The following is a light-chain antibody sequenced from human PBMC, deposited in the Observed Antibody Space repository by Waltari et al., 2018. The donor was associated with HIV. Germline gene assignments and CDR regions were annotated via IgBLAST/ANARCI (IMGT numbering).Light chain of an antibody. J-gene: IGKJ1*01. CDR3: QQYNNWPPWT. V-gene: IGKV3-15*01. CDR2: GAS. Sequence: EIVMTQPPATLSVSQGERATLSCRASQSVSSNLAWYQQKPGQAPRLLIYGASTRATGIPARFSGSGSGTEFTLTISSLQSEDFAVYYCQQYNNWPPWTFGQGTKVEIK. CDR1: QSVSSN.